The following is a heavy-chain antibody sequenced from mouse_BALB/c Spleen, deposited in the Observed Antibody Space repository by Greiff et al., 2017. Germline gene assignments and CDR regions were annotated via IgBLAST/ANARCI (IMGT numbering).Heavy chain of an antibody. CDR3: ARDKPFTTTVVATRAMDY. Sequence: EVKLVESGGGLVQPGGSLKLSCAASGFTFSSYGMSWVRQTPDKRLELVATINSNGGSTYYPDSVKGRFTISRDNAKNTLYLQMSSLKSEDTAMYYCARDKPFTTTVVATRAMDYWGQGTSVTVSS. D-gene: IGHD1-1*01. CDR2: INSNGGST. V-gene: IGHV5-6-3*01. J-gene: IGHJ4*01. CDR1: GFTFSSYG.